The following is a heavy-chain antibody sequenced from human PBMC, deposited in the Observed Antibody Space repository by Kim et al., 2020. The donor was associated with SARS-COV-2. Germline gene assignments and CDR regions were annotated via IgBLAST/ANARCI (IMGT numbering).Heavy chain of an antibody. D-gene: IGHD3-10*01. J-gene: IGHJ6*02. CDR3: ARDRSTMVRGVIYWRIRDDPPAPNYGMDV. Sequence: SETLSLTCTVSGGSISSSSYYWGWIRQPPGKGLEWIGSIYYSGSTYYNPSLKSRVTISVDTSKNQFSLKLSSVTAADTAVYYCARDRSTMVRGVIYWRIRDDPPAPNYGMDVWGQGTTVTVSS. CDR2: IYYSGST. V-gene: IGHV4-39*07. CDR1: GGSISSSSYY.